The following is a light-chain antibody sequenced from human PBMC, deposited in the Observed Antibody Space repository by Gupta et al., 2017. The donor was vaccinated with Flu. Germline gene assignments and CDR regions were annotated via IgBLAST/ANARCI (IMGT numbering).Light chain of an antibody. CDR1: QSVSSSD. CDR2: AAS. Sequence: IVLTQSPGTLSLSPGEGATLSCRASQSVSSSDLAWYQQKPGQAPRLLIYAASSRAAGIPDRFSGSASGTDFTLTISRLEPEDFAVYYCQQDGTSPRTFGQGTKVEIK. J-gene: IGKJ1*01. CDR3: QQDGTSPRT. V-gene: IGKV3-20*01.